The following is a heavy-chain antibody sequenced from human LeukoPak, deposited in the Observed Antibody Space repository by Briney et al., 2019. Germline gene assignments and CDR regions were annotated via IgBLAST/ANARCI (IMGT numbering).Heavy chain of an antibody. V-gene: IGHV3-7*01. J-gene: IGHJ4*02. CDR3: ARDDCSGGSCYDY. D-gene: IGHD2-15*01. CDR2: IKQDGSEK. Sequence: PGGSLRLSCAASGFTFSSYAMSWVRQAPGKGLEWVANIKQDGSEKYYVDSVKGRFTISRDNAKNSLYLQMNSLRAEDTAVYYCARDDCSGGSCYDYWGQGTLVTVSS. CDR1: GFTFSSYA.